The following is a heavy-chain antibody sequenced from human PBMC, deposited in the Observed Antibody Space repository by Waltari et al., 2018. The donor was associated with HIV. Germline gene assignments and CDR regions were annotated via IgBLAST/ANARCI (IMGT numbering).Heavy chain of an antibody. CDR3: ARGIAVAGRYYFYGMDV. V-gene: IGHV3-7*01. CDR2: INQAGSRK. Sequence: EVQLVESGGGLVQPGGSLRLSCAASGFTFRNYLMSWVRQAPGKGLEWVAYINQAGSRKYYVDSVKGRFTISRDNAKNSLYLQMNSLRAEDTAVYYCARGIAVAGRYYFYGMDVWGQGTTVTVSS. J-gene: IGHJ6*02. D-gene: IGHD6-19*01. CDR1: GFTFRNYL.